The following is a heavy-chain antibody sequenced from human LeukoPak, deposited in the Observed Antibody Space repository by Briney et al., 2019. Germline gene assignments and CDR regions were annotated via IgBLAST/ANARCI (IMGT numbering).Heavy chain of an antibody. D-gene: IGHD6-6*01. CDR1: GGSISSSSYY. CDR3: ARHNYPGHSSSSREAYAFDI. CDR2: IYYSGST. Sequence: SETLSLTCTVSGGSISSSSYYWGWIRQPPGKGLEWIGSIYYSGSTYYNPSLKSRVTISVDTSKNQFSLKLSSVTAADTAVYYCARHNYPGHSSSSREAYAFDIWGQGTMVTVSS. J-gene: IGHJ3*02. V-gene: IGHV4-39*01.